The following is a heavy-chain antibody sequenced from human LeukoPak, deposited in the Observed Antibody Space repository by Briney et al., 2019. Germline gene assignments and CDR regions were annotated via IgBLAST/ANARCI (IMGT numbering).Heavy chain of an antibody. J-gene: IGHJ4*02. CDR1: GFTFSSYA. CDR3: ARGTPAKDY. CDR2: ITSDGSST. Sequence: PGGSLRLSCAASGFTFSSYAMHWVRQAPGKGLVWVSRITSDGSSTSYADSVKGRFTISRDNAKNTLYLQMNSLRAVDTAVYYCARGTPAKDYWGQGTLVSVSS. V-gene: IGHV3-74*01.